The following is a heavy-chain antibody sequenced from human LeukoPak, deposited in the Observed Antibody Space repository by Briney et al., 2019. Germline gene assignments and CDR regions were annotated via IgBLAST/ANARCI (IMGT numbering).Heavy chain of an antibody. CDR2: ISGSGGST. CDR3: AREDRGAMGYYYGSGSYPHYYYYYGMDV. D-gene: IGHD3-10*01. Sequence: GGSLRLSCAASGFTFSSYAMSWVRQAQGRGLEWVSAISGSGGSTYYADSVKGRFTISIDNSKNTLYLQMNSLRAEDTAVYYCAREDRGAMGYYYGSGSYPHYYYYYGMDVWGQGTTVPVSS. CDR1: GFTFSSYA. J-gene: IGHJ6*02. V-gene: IGHV3-23*01.